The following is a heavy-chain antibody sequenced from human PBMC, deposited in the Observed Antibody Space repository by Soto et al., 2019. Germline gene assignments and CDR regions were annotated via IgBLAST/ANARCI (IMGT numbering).Heavy chain of an antibody. CDR3: TRDGRGLGRLSLFEY. D-gene: IGHD2-21*02. V-gene: IGHV3-53*01. J-gene: IGHJ4*02. Sequence: GGSLRLSCASSWFNVSSDYMNWVRQTPGKGLEWVASIYSGETTYYADSVRGRFTISSDKSKNTLYFQLSSLRIEDTAVYYCTRDGRGLGRLSLFEYWGQGVLVTVSS. CDR2: IYSGETT. CDR1: WFNVSSDY.